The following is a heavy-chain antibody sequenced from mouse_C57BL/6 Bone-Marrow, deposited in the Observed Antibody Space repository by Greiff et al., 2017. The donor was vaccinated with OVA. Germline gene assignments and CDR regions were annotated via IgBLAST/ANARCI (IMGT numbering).Heavy chain of an antibody. Sequence: EVKLVESGGGLVQSGRSLRLSCATSGFTFSDFCMEWVRQAPGKGLEWIAASRNKANDYTTEYSASVKGRFIVSRDTSQSILYLQMNALRAEDTAIYYCARDDYYWYFDVWGTGTTVTVSS. CDR2: SRNKANDYTT. CDR1: GFTFSDFC. CDR3: ARDDYYWYFDV. J-gene: IGHJ1*03. V-gene: IGHV7-1*01.